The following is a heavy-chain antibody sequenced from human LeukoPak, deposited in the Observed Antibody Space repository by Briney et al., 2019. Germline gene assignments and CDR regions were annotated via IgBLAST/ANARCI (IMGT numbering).Heavy chain of an antibody. CDR3: ARWAGESSSWYPALFDY. CDR1: GGSFSNRA. CDR2: IIPISGTT. Sequence: SVKVSCKASGGSFSNRAISWVRQAPGQGLEWMGVIIPISGTTNYAQKFQGRVTITADESTSTLYMELRSLTSEDTAVYYCARWAGESSSWYPALFDYWGQGTLVTVSS. D-gene: IGHD6-13*01. J-gene: IGHJ4*02. V-gene: IGHV1-69*13.